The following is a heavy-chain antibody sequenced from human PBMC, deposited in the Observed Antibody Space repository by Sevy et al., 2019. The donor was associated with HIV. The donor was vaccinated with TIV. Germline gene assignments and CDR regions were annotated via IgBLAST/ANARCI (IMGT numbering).Heavy chain of an antibody. D-gene: IGHD3-9*01. Sequence: GGSLRLSCAASRFTFSDYYMSWIRQAPGKGLEWVSYISSRSSHTKYADSVKGRFTISRDNAKNSLYLQMNSLRAEDSAVYYCARVRYDSGLGYIDYWGQGTLVTVSS. V-gene: IGHV3-11*06. CDR3: ARVRYDSGLGYIDY. CDR1: RFTFSDYY. CDR2: ISSRSSHT. J-gene: IGHJ4*02.